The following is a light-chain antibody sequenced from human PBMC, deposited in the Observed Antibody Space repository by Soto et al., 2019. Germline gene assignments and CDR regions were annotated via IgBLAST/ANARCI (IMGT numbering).Light chain of an antibody. V-gene: IGLV2-8*01. CDR3: NSYAGSIYV. CDR1: SSDVGGYKY. J-gene: IGLJ1*01. CDR2: EVS. Sequence: QSVLAQPPSASGSPGQSVTISCTGTSSDVGGYKYVSWYQQHPGKAPKLILYEVSKRPSGVPGRFSGSKSGNTASLTVSGLQAEDEADYYCNSYAGSIYVFASGPKATVL.